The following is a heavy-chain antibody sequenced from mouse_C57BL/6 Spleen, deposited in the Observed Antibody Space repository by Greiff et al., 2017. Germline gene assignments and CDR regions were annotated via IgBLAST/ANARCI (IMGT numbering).Heavy chain of an antibody. CDR3: ARGGSSGSPFDY. J-gene: IGHJ2*01. CDR2: IYPRSGNT. D-gene: IGHD3-2*02. CDR1: GYTFTSYG. V-gene: IGHV1-81*01. Sequence: QVQLQQSGAELARPGASVKLSCKASGYTFTSYGISWVKQRTGQGLEWIGEIYPRSGNTYYNEKFKGKATLTADKSSSTAYMELRSLTSEDSAVYFCARGGSSGSPFDYWGQGTTLTVSS.